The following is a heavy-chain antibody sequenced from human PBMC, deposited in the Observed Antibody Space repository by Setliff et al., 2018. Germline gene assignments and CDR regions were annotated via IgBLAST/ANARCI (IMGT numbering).Heavy chain of an antibody. CDR3: ARSFSRREKFLLDY. Sequence: SETLSFTCTVSGGSISSSSYYWGWIRQPPGKGLEWIGSIYYSGSTYYNPSLKSRVTISVDTSKNQFSLKVSSVTAADTAVYYCARSFSRREKFLLDYWGQGALVTVSS. J-gene: IGHJ4*02. CDR1: GGSISSSSYY. V-gene: IGHV4-39*07. CDR2: IYYSGST.